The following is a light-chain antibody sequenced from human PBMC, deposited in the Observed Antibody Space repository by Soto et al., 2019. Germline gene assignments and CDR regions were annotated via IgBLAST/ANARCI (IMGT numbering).Light chain of an antibody. V-gene: IGKV1-39*01. Sequence: DIQLTQFPSSLPASVGDRITITCRASQSIRNYLSWFQQKPGKAPKLLIYAASRLQSGVPLRFSGSGSGTDFSLTISDLQPDAFATYYCQQSYDTPPWTFGQGTRVEVK. CDR1: QSIRNY. CDR3: QQSYDTPPWT. CDR2: AAS. J-gene: IGKJ1*01.